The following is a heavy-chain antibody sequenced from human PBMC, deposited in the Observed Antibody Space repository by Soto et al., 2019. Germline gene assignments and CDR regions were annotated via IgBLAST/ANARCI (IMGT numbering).Heavy chain of an antibody. CDR3: AGEPGLAGAPSIYYYYYGMDV. CDR1: GFTFSYHY. V-gene: IGHV3-72*01. Sequence: GGSLRLSCAVSGFTFSYHYMDWVRQSPGKGLEWIGRSRNKANGYTTEYAASVKGRFTISRDDSKNSMYLQMNSLKTEDTAVYYCAGEPGLAGAPSIYYYYYGMDVWGQGTTVTVSS. D-gene: IGHD6-19*01. CDR2: SRNKANGYTT. J-gene: IGHJ6*02.